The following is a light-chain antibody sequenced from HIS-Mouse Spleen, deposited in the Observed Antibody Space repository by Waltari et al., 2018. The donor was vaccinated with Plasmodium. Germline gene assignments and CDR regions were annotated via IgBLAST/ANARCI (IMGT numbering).Light chain of an antibody. Sequence: SSELTQPPSVSVSPVQTARITCSGDAFPNQSASWYQQKPGQAPVLVIYKDSERPSGIPERFSGSSSGTTVTLTISGVQAEDEADYYCQSADSSGTYRVFGGGTKLTVL. CDR2: KDS. CDR1: AFPNQS. CDR3: QSADSSGTYRV. J-gene: IGLJ3*02. V-gene: IGLV3-25*03.